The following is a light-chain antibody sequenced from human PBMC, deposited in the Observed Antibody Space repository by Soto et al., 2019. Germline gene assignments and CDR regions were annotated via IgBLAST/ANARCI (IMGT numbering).Light chain of an antibody. J-gene: IGKJ4*01. CDR1: QSVSDNY. CDR3: QQYGGSPRVS. Sequence: EIVLTQSPGALSLSPGERATLSCRASQSVSDNYLAWYQQKPGQAPRLLIYGASTRATGIPDRFSGSGSGTDFTLIISRLEPEHFAVYYCQQYGGSPRVSFGGGTKVEIK. CDR2: GAS. V-gene: IGKV3-20*01.